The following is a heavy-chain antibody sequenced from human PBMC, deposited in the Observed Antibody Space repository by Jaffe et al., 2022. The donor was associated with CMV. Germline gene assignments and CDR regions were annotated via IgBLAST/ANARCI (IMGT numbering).Heavy chain of an antibody. D-gene: IGHD2-15*01. V-gene: IGHV4-34*01. Sequence: QVQLQQWGAGLLKPSETLSLTCAVYGGSFSGYYWSWIRQPPGKGLEWIGEINHSGSTNYNPSLKSRVTISVDTSKNQFSLKLSSVTAADTAVYYCARALKRWYSYYFDYWGQGTLVTVSS. CDR1: GGSFSGYY. CDR3: ARALKRWYSYYFDY. CDR2: INHSGST. J-gene: IGHJ4*02.